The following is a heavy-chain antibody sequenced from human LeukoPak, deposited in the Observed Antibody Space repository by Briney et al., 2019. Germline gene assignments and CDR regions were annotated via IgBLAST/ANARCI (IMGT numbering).Heavy chain of an antibody. V-gene: IGHV4-39*01. CDR1: GGSISSSSYY. CDR3: AGQEYSSSSVSDY. Sequence: SETLSLTCTVSGGSISSSSYYWGWICQPPGKGLEWIGSIYYSGSTYYNPSLKSRVTISVDTSKNQFSLKLSSVTAADTAVYYCAGQEYSSSSVSDYWGQGTLVTVSS. J-gene: IGHJ4*02. CDR2: IYYSGST. D-gene: IGHD6-6*01.